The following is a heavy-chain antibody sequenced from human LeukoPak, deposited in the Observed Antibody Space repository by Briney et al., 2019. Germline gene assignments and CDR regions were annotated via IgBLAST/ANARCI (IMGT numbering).Heavy chain of an antibody. Sequence: PGGSLRLSCAASGFTFSSYEMNWVRQAPGKGLEWVSYISSSGSAIYYADSVKGRFTISRDNAKNSLYLQMNSLRAEDTAVYYCARDLAYNWNYGIDYWGQGTLVTVSS. CDR1: GFTFSSYE. CDR3: ARDLAYNWNYGIDY. J-gene: IGHJ4*02. D-gene: IGHD1-7*01. CDR2: ISSSGSAI. V-gene: IGHV3-48*03.